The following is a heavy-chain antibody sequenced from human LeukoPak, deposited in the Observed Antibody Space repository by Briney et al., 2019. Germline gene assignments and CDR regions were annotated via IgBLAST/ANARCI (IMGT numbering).Heavy chain of an antibody. D-gene: IGHD1-1*01. CDR2: ISAYNDNT. Sequence: SGKLSCKASGYTFTSYGISWVRQAPGEWLEWMGWISAYNDNTNYAQKLQGRVTMTTDTSTSTAYMELRSLRSDDTAVYYCARVVGTGKNWFDPWGQGTLVTVSS. J-gene: IGHJ5*02. CDR1: GYTFTSYG. CDR3: ARVVGTGKNWFDP. V-gene: IGHV1-18*01.